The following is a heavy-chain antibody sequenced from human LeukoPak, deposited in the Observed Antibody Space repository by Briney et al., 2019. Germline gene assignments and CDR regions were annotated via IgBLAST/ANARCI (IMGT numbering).Heavy chain of an antibody. CDR2: INPNNGAT. Sequence: ASVNVSCKAFGYTFTDYYIHWVRQAPGQGLEWMGWINPNNGATNYAQKFQGRVTMTRDTSISTAYMELSRLTSDDTAVYYCARGFSDYDYGCTHWGQGTLVTVSS. J-gene: IGHJ4*02. CDR1: GYTFTDYY. D-gene: IGHD5-12*01. CDR3: ARGFSDYDYGCTH. V-gene: IGHV1-2*02.